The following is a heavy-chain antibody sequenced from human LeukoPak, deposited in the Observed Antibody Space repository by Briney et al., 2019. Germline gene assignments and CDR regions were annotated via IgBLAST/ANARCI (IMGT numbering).Heavy chain of an antibody. CDR3: AREYSSSYPYYYYYGMDV. CDR2: TYYRSKWYN. Sequence: RSQTISLTCAISGDSVSSNSAAWNWIRQSPSRGLEWLGRTYYRSKWYNDYAISVKSRITINPDTSKNQFSLQLNSVTPEDTAVYYCAREYSSSYPYYYYYGMDVWGQGTTVTVSS. J-gene: IGHJ6*02. CDR1: GDSVSSNSAA. V-gene: IGHV6-1*01. D-gene: IGHD6-13*01.